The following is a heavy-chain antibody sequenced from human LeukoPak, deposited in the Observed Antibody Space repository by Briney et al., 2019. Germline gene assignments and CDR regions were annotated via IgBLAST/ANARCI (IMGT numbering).Heavy chain of an antibody. J-gene: IGHJ4*02. D-gene: IGHD3-16*01. CDR2: INHTGST. CDR1: GGSFSGYY. Sequence: SETLSLTCAVYGGSFSGYYWSWIRQPPGKGLEWIGEINHTGSTNYNPSLKSRVTISVDTSKNQFSLKLSSVTAADTAVYYCARGMIGISTFRFDYWGQGTLVTVSS. CDR3: ARGMIGISTFRFDY. V-gene: IGHV4-34*01.